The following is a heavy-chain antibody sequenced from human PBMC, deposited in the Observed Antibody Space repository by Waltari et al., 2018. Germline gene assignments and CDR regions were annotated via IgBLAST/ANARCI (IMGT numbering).Heavy chain of an antibody. J-gene: IGHJ4*02. V-gene: IGHV4-34*01. Sequence: PGKGLEWIGEINHSGSTNYNPSRKSRVTISVDTSKNQFSLKLSSVTAADTAVYYCARTKRGYSSSWYFDYWGQGTLVTVSS. CDR3: ARTKRGYSSSWYFDY. D-gene: IGHD6-13*01. CDR2: INHSGST.